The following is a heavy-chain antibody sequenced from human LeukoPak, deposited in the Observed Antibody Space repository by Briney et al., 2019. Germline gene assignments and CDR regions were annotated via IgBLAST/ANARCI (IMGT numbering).Heavy chain of an antibody. Sequence: GGSLRLSCAASGFTFSSYWMHWVRQAPGKGLVWVSGINSDGSSTSYADSVKGRFTISRDNAKNTLYLQMNSLRAEDTAVYYCAREDSEYCSSTSCPNYYYYGMDVWGQGTTVTVSS. J-gene: IGHJ6*02. V-gene: IGHV3-74*01. CDR3: AREDSEYCSSTSCPNYYYYGMDV. CDR1: GFTFSSYW. D-gene: IGHD2-2*01. CDR2: INSDGSST.